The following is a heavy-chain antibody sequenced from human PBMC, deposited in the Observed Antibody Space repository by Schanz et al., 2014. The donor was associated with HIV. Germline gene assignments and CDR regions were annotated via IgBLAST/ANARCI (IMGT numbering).Heavy chain of an antibody. CDR1: GYTFTAYY. J-gene: IGHJ4*02. CDR2: INPNSGGT. Sequence: QVQLVQSGAEVKKPGASVKVSCKASGYTFTAYYIHWVRQAPGQGLEWMGWINPNSGGTNSAQKFEGRVTMTIDRSITTASMELSRLNSDDTAMYFCTRLHYYYDRSGFSFDCWGQGTLVTVSS. V-gene: IGHV1-2*02. CDR3: TRLHYYYDRSGFSFDC. D-gene: IGHD3-22*01.